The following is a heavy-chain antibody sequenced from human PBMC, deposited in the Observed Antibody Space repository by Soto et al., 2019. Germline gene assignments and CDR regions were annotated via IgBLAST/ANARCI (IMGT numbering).Heavy chain of an antibody. CDR3: ATMGTPATGLYYFDY. CDR2: ISYSGST. CDR1: GGNISSGNYY. J-gene: IGHJ4*02. D-gene: IGHD1-7*01. Sequence: SETLSLTCTVSGGNISSGNYYWSWIRQPPGKGLEWIGFISYSGSTYYSASLQSRVTMSVDTSKNQFSLNLSFVTAADTAVYYCATMGTPATGLYYFDYWGQGTLVTVSS. V-gene: IGHV4-30-4*01.